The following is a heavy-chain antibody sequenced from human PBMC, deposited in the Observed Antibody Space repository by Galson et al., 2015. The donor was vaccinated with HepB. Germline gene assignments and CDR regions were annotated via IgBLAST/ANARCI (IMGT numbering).Heavy chain of an antibody. CDR2: ISYDGSNK. D-gene: IGHD2-2*01. V-gene: IGHV3-30-3*01. CDR3: ARDAGDIVVFIGGGAFDI. J-gene: IGHJ3*02. CDR1: GFTFSSYA. Sequence: SLRLSCAASGFTFSSYAMHWVRQAPGKGLEWVAVISYDGSNKYYADSVKGRFTISRDNSKNTLYLQMNSLRAGDTAVYYCARDAGDIVVFIGGGAFDIWGQGTMVTVSS.